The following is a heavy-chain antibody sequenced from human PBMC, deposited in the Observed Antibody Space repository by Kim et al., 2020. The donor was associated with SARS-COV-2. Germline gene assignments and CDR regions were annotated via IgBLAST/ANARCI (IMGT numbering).Heavy chain of an antibody. CDR2: INAGNGNT. J-gene: IGHJ4*02. CDR3: AREGELPWDY. Sequence: ASVKVSCKASGYTFTTYAMHWVRQAPGQRLEWMGWINAGNGNTRYSQKFQARVTITRDTSASTAYMELSSLRSEDTAVYYCAREGELPWDYWGQGTLVTVSS. CDR1: GYTFTTYA. V-gene: IGHV1-3*01. D-gene: IGHD1-26*01.